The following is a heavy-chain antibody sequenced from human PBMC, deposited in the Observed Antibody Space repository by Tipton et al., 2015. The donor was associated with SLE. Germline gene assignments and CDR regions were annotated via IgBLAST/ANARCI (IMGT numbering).Heavy chain of an antibody. CDR2: IYYSGST. V-gene: IGHV4-59*01. CDR1: GGSISSYY. D-gene: IGHD4-23*01. J-gene: IGHJ3*02. Sequence: TLSLTCAVFGGSISSYYWSWIWQPPGKGLEWIVYIYYSGSTNYNPSLNSRVTISVDTSKNQFSLKLSSVTAADTAVYYCASDYGGNIDAFDIWGQGTMVTVSS. CDR3: ASDYGGNIDAFDI.